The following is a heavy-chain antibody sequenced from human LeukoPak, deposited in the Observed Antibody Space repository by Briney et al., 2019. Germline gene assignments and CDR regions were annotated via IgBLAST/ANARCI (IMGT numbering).Heavy chain of an antibody. CDR2: IIPIFGTA. V-gene: IGHV1-69*05. CDR3: ARDDYSNYNWFDP. CDR1: GYTFTGYY. D-gene: IGHD4-11*01. Sequence: ASVKVSCKASGYTFTGYYMHWVRQAPGQGLEWMGGIIPIFGTANYAQKFQGRVTITTDESTSTAYMELSSLRSEDTAVYYCARDDYSNYNWFDPWGQGTLVTVSS. J-gene: IGHJ5*02.